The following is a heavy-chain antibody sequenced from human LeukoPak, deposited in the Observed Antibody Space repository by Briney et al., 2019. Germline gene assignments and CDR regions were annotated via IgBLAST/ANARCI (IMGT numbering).Heavy chain of an antibody. CDR2: IYDSGST. CDR3: AWLWSEGNWENWFDP. Sequence: SETLSLTCTASGGSFSSYYWSWIRQPPGKGLEWIGYIYDSGSTNYNPYLKSRVIISVDTYKKQFSLKLSSVTAADTDVYYCAWLWSEGNWENWFDPWGQGTLVTVST. CDR1: GGSFSSYY. J-gene: IGHJ5*02. V-gene: IGHV4-59*01. D-gene: IGHD3-3*01.